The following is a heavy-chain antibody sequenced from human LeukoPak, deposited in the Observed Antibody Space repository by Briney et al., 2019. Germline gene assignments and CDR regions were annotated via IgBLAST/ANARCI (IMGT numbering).Heavy chain of an antibody. Sequence: SETLSLTYTVSGGSISSSSYYWGWIRQPPGKGLEWIGSIYYSGSTYYNPSLKSRVTISVDTSKNQFSLKLSSVTAADTAVYYCAREKIGYSSGWSAFDIWGQGTMVTVSS. V-gene: IGHV4-39*07. J-gene: IGHJ3*02. CDR2: IYYSGST. CDR1: GGSISSSSYY. D-gene: IGHD6-19*01. CDR3: AREKIGYSSGWSAFDI.